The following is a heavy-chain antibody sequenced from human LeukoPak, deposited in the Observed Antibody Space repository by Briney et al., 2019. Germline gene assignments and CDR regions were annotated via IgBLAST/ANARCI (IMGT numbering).Heavy chain of an antibody. Sequence: GASVKVSCKASGTTFSRSAISWGRQAPGQGLEWMGGVIPILGTTNYAQKFQDRVSITTDESTSTAYMEVSSLRSVDTAVYYCARDDGSATLGFDSWGQGTLVTVSS. V-gene: IGHV1-69*05. D-gene: IGHD1-26*01. CDR2: VIPILGTT. J-gene: IGHJ4*02. CDR1: GTTFSRSA. CDR3: ARDDGSATLGFDS.